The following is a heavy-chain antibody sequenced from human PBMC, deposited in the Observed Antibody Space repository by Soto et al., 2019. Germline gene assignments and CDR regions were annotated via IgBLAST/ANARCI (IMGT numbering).Heavy chain of an antibody. CDR1: GYTFTSYA. CDR3: ARDVGYESYYDFWSGYYNEGPLDY. D-gene: IGHD3-3*01. Sequence: ASVKVSCKASGYTFTSYAMHWVRQAPGQRLEWMGWINAGNGNTKYSQKFQGRVTITRDTSASTAYMELSSLRSEDTAVYYCARDVGYESYYDFWSGYYNEGPLDYWGQGTLFTVSS. CDR2: INAGNGNT. V-gene: IGHV1-3*01. J-gene: IGHJ4*02.